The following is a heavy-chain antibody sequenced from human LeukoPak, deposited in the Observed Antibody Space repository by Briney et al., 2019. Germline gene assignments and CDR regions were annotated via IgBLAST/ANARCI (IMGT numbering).Heavy chain of an antibody. CDR1: GFIVSSNY. CDR2: IGSDDSNK. J-gene: IGHJ4*02. Sequence: GGSLRLSCAASGFIVSSNYMSWVRQAPGKGLEWVAKIGSDDSNKHYADSVKGRFTISRDNSKNTLYLQMNSLRAEDTAVYYCANDSQWGKVGTKGGYFDYWGQGTLVTVSS. CDR3: ANDSQWGKVGTKGGYFDY. D-gene: IGHD1-26*01. V-gene: IGHV3-30*02.